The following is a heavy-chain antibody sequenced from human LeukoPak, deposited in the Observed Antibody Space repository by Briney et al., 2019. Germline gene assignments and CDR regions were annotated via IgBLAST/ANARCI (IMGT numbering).Heavy chain of an antibody. V-gene: IGHV3-64*01. CDR2: ISSNGGST. D-gene: IGHD2-2*01. Sequence: PGGSPRLSCAASGFTFSSYAMRWVRQAPGKGLEYVSAISSNGGSTYYANSVKGRFTISRDNSKNTLYLQMGSLRAEDMAVYYCARSVVPAAKLDYWGQGTLVTVSS. CDR1: GFTFSSYA. J-gene: IGHJ4*02. CDR3: ARSVVPAAKLDY.